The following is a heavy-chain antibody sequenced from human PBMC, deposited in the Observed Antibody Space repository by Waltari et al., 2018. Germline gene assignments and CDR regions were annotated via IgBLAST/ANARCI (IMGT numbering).Heavy chain of an antibody. D-gene: IGHD1-26*01. V-gene: IGHV3-21*01. CDR2: ISRSSSYI. J-gene: IGHJ4*02. CDR3: ARGYSGSYQDGG. Sequence: EVQLVESGGGLVKPGGSLRLSCAASGFTFSSYSMNWVRQAPGKGLEWVSSISRSSSYIYYADSVKGRFTISRDNAKNSLYLQMNSLRAEDTAVYYCARGYSGSYQDGGWGQGTLVTVSS. CDR1: GFTFSSYS.